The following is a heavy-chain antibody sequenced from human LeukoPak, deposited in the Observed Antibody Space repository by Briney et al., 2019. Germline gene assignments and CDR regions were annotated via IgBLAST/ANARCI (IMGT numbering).Heavy chain of an antibody. CDR1: GGSFIGYF. J-gene: IGHJ5*02. CDR3: ARQQCNGGSCYSRAIWFDP. V-gene: IGHV4-34*01. Sequence: SETLSLTCGVSGGSFIGYFWTWIRQSPGKGPEWIGDINHSGRTNYNPSLKSRVTLSLDMSKNQFSLKLTSVTAADTATYYCARQQCNGGSCYSRAIWFDPWGQGILVTVSS. CDR2: INHSGRT. D-gene: IGHD2-15*01.